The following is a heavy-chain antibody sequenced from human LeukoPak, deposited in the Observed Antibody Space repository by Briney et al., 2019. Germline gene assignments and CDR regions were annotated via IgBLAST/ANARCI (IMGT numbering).Heavy chain of an antibody. CDR3: ARARGTAIHDY. D-gene: IGHD5-18*01. J-gene: IGHJ4*02. CDR2: IWYDGSNK. V-gene: IGHV3-33*01. Sequence: GGSLRLSCAASGFTFSSYGMHWVRQAPGKGLEWVAVIWYDGSNKYYADSVKGRFTISRDNSKNTLYLQMNSLRAEDTAVYYCARARGTAIHDYWGQGTLVTVFS. CDR1: GFTFSSYG.